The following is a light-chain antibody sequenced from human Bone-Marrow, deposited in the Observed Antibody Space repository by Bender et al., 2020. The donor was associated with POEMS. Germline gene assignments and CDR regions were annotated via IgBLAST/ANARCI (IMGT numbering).Light chain of an antibody. J-gene: IGLJ3*02. CDR3: CSLAGSYTLV. Sequence: QSALTQPASVSGSPGQSTTISCTGTSSDIGNYNLVSWYQQHPGKAPKLMISEVNKRPSGVSNRFSGSKSGNTASLTISGLQSEDEADYYCCSLAGSYTLVFGGGTRLTVL. V-gene: IGLV2-23*02. CDR1: SSDIGNYNL. CDR2: EVN.